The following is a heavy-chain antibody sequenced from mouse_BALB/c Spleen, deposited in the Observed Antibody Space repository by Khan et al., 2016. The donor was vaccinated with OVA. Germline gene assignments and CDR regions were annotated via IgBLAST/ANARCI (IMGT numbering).Heavy chain of an antibody. CDR3: ATSYYYGYYFDY. CDR1: GFTFSSYG. V-gene: IGHV5-17*02. J-gene: IGHJ2*01. Sequence: EVKLEESGGGLVQPGGSRKLSCAASGFTFSSYGMHWVRQAPEKGLEWIAYISGDSSTIYYADTVKGRFTISRANPKNTLFLQMTSLMSEDTAMYYCATSYYYGYYFDYWGPGTTLTVSS. D-gene: IGHD1-1*01. CDR2: ISGDSSTI.